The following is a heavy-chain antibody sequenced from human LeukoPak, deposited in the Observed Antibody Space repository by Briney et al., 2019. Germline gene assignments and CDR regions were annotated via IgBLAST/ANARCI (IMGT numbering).Heavy chain of an antibody. D-gene: IGHD2/OR15-2a*01. V-gene: IGHV3-7*01. CDR3: AKWGPYCNSIYCPALDY. J-gene: IGHJ4*02. CDR2: INRDGSEK. CDR1: GFTFSTYW. Sequence: GGSLRLSCAASGFTFSTYWMSWVRQAPGKGLEWVANINRDGSEKYYGDSVKGRFTISRDNAENSLFLQMNSLRADDTAVYYCAKWGPYCNSIYCPALDYWGQGALVTVSS.